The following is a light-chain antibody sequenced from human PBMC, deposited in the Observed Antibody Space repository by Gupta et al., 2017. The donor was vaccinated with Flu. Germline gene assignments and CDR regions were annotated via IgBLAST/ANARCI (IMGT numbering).Light chain of an antibody. CDR3: SAWDDAVSGVI. J-gene: IGLJ2*01. CDR1: SSNIGRST. V-gene: IGLV1-44*01. Sequence: QSVLTQPPSVSATPGHRVTISCSGSSSNIGRSTVTWYQQVPGTAPKLLFYSNDQRSSGVPDRFSGSKTGTSGVLAISEVQSEDEADYFCSAWDDAVSGVIFGEGTRLTVL. CDR2: SND.